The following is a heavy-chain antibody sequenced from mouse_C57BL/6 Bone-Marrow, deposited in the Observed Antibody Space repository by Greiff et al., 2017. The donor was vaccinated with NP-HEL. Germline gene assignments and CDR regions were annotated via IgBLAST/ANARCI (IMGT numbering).Heavy chain of an antibody. V-gene: IGHV1-55*01. CDR3: ARYSCHYDAMDY. J-gene: IGHJ4*01. D-gene: IGHD2-12*01. CDR1: GYTFTSYW. CDR2: IYPGSGST. Sequence: QVQLKQPGAELVKPGASVKMSCKASGYTFTSYWITWVKQRPGQGLEWIGDIYPGSGSTNYNEKFKSKATLTVDTSSSTDYMQLSSLTSEDSAVYYCARYSCHYDAMDYWGQGTSVTVSS.